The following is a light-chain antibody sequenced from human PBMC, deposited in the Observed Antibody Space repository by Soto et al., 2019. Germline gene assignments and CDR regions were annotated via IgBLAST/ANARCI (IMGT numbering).Light chain of an antibody. CDR3: HQYYDGPWT. CDR2: WAS. Sequence: DIVMTQSPDSLAVSLGERATNNCKSSQSVLYSPNNKNYLAWFQQKLGQPPKLLIYWASIREPGVPDRFSGSGSGTDFTLTISSLQAEDVAVYFCHQYYDGPWTFGQGTNVEIK. CDR1: QSVLYSPNNKNY. J-gene: IGKJ1*01. V-gene: IGKV4-1*01.